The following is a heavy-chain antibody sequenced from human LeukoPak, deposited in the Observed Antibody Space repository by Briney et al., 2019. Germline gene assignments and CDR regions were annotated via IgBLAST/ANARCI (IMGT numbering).Heavy chain of an antibody. D-gene: IGHD3-16*01. CDR2: IYTSDST. V-gene: IGHV4-61*02. J-gene: IGHJ4*02. CDR3: ARGRLGDSFDH. CDR1: GGSITSGSYY. Sequence: SQTLSLTCIVSGGSITSGSYYWTWIRQPAGKGLEWIGRIYTSDSTNYNPSFKSRVTISVDTSKNQFSLNLSSVTAADTAVYYCARGRLGDSFDHWGQGILVTVSS.